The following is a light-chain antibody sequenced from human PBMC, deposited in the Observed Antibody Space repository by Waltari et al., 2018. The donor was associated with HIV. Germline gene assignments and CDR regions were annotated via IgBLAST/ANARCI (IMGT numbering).Light chain of an antibody. CDR1: RSNIGVNS. V-gene: IGLV1-44*01. Sequence: QSGLTQPPSASGTPGQRVTISCSGRRSNIGVNSVNWYQQLPGTAPRLLIYNTNQRNAGVPDLFCGSKSGTSAYLAISGLQAADEADYYCSAWDDDVNGLFGGGTKLTVL. J-gene: IGLJ2*01. CDR3: SAWDDDVNGL. CDR2: NTN.